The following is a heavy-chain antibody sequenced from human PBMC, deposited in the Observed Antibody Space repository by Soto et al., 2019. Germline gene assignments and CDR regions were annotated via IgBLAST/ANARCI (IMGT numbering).Heavy chain of an antibody. V-gene: IGHV4-39*01. Sequence: QLQLQESGPGLTKPSETLSLTCIVSGGSISNSNYFWGWIRQSPGTGLEWIANIYYGGNTYYNPSLKSRFTISIDTSKNQFSLKLTSVTAADTAVYYCARHAYDDRRYFDLWGRGTLVTVSS. CDR2: IYYGGNT. D-gene: IGHD3-3*01. CDR1: GGSISNSNYF. CDR3: ARHAYDDRRYFDL. J-gene: IGHJ2*01.